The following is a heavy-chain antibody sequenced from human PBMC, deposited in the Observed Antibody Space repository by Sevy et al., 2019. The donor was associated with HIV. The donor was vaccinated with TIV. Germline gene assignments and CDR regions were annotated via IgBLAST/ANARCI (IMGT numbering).Heavy chain of an antibody. V-gene: IGHV3-11*01. Sequence: GESLKISCAASGFTFSDYYMSWIRQAPGKGLEWVSYISSSGSTIYYADSVKGRFTISRDNTKNSLYLQMNSLRAEDTAVYYCARNAMGQSDYWGQGTLVTVSS. CDR1: GFTFSDYY. CDR3: ARNAMGQSDY. D-gene: IGHD2-2*01. CDR2: ISSSGSTI. J-gene: IGHJ4*02.